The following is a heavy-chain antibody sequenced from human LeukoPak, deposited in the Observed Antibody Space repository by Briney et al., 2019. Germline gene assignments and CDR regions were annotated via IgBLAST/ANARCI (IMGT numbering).Heavy chain of an antibody. V-gene: IGHV1-24*01. J-gene: IGHJ4*02. Sequence: GASVKVSCKVSGYTLTELSMHWVRQAPGKGREWMGGFDPEDGETIYAQKFQGRVTMTEDTSTDTAYMELSSLRSEDTAVYYCATVLKKPGYSGYDYLDYWGQGTLVTVSS. CDR3: ATVLKKPGYSGYDYLDY. CDR1: GYTLTELS. CDR2: FDPEDGET. D-gene: IGHD5-12*01.